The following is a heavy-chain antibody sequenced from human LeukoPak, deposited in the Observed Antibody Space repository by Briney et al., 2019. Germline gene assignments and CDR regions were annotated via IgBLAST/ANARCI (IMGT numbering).Heavy chain of an antibody. Sequence: SETLSLTCTVSGGSITGSSYYWGWIRQPPGKGLEWIGSMYYSGSTYYNPSLKSRLTISVDTSKNQFSLKLTSVTAADTAVYYCARQYYDNTGYYYFDYWGQETLVTVSS. D-gene: IGHD3-22*01. CDR3: ARQYYDNTGYYYFDY. V-gene: IGHV4-39*01. CDR1: GGSITGSSYY. CDR2: MYYSGST. J-gene: IGHJ4*02.